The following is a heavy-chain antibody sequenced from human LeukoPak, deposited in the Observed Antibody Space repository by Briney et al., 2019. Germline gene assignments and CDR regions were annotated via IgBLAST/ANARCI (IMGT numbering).Heavy chain of an antibody. CDR1: GFTFSASA. V-gene: IGHV3-73*01. CDR2: IRSKADDFAT. CDR3: TKFYYDVLTGYRGMDV. J-gene: IGHJ6*02. D-gene: IGHD3-9*01. Sequence: GGSLRLSCAASGFTFSASAMHWVRQASGKGLEWVGRIRSKADDFATAYAASVKGRFLISRDESKNTAYLQMNSLKTEDTAVYYCTKFYYDVLTGYRGMDVWGQGTTVTVSS.